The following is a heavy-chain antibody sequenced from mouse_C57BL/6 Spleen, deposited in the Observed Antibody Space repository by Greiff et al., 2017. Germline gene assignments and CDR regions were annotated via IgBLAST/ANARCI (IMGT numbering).Heavy chain of an antibody. Sequence: QVQLQQSGAALARPGASVTLSCKASGYTFTDYEMHWVKPTPVHGLEWIGAIDPETGGTAYNQKFKGKAILTADKSSNSAYMELLSLTSVDSAVYYCACIPEEYFDVWGTGTTGTVSS. CDR3: ACIPEEYFDV. CDR2: IDPETGGT. D-gene: IGHD5-1-1*01. J-gene: IGHJ1*03. CDR1: GYTFTDYE. V-gene: IGHV1-15*01.